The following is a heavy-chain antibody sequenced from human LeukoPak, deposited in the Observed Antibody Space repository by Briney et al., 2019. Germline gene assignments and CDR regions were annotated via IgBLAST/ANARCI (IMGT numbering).Heavy chain of an antibody. D-gene: IGHD6-13*01. CDR1: GFTFGDYA. Sequence: GGSLRLSCTASGFTFGDYAMSWFRQAPGKGLEWVGFIRSKAYGGTTEYAASVKGRFTISRDDYKSIAYLQMNSLKTEDTAVYYCTRPRYSSSWYYYGMDVWGQGTTVTVSS. CDR2: IRSKAYGGTT. CDR3: TRPRYSSSWYYYGMDV. V-gene: IGHV3-49*03. J-gene: IGHJ6*02.